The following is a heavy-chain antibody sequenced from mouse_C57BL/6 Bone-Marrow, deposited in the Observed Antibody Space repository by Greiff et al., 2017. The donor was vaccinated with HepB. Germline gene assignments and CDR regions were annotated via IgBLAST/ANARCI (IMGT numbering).Heavy chain of an antibody. CDR1: GYTFTSYW. Sequence: QVQLQQPGAELVKPGASVKLSCKASGYTFTSYWMHWVKQRPGQGLEWIGMIHPDSGSTNYNEKFKSKATLTVDKSSSTAYMQLSSLTSEDSAVYYCARRGSYYGSSYVYWYFDVWGTGTTVTVSS. D-gene: IGHD1-1*01. V-gene: IGHV1-64*01. J-gene: IGHJ1*03. CDR2: IHPDSGST. CDR3: ARRGSYYGSSYVYWYFDV.